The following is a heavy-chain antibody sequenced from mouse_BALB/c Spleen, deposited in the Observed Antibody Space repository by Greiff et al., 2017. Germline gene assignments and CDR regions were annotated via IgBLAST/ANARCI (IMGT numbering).Heavy chain of an antibody. CDR3: ARSGYYGSSPHWYFDV. D-gene: IGHD1-1*01. J-gene: IGHJ1*01. CDR2: IDPENGNT. Sequence: EVKLQESGAELVRPGALVKLSCKASGFNIKDYYMHWVKQRPEQGLEWIGWIDPENGNTIYDPKFQGKASITADTSSNTAYLQLSSLTSEDTAVYYCARSGYYGSSPHWYFDVWGAGTTDTVSS. CDR1: GFNIKDYY. V-gene: IGHV14-1*02.